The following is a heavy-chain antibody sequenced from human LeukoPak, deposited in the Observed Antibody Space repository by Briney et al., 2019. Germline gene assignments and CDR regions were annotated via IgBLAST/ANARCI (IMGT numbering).Heavy chain of an antibody. CDR2: IYTSGST. J-gene: IGHJ3*02. Sequence: SETLSLTCTVSGGSISSYYWSWIRQPAGKGLEWIGRIYTSGSTNYNPSLKSRVTMSVDTSKNQFSLKLSSVTAADTAVYYCATTTVTTLSGDAFDIWGQGTMVTVSS. D-gene: IGHD4-17*01. V-gene: IGHV4-4*07. CDR3: ATTTVTTLSGDAFDI. CDR1: GGSISSYY.